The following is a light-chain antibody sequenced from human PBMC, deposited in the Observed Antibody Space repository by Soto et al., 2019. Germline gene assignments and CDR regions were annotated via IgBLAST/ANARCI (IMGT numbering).Light chain of an antibody. CDR1: SSNIGAGYD. Sequence: QSVLTQPPSVPGAPGQRVTISCTGSSSNIGAGYDVHWYQQLPGTAPKLLIYGNSNRPSGVPDRFSGSKSGTSASLAITGLQAEDEADYDCQSYDSSLSGSKVFGGGTKVTVL. V-gene: IGLV1-40*01. CDR2: GNS. CDR3: QSYDSSLSGSKV. J-gene: IGLJ3*02.